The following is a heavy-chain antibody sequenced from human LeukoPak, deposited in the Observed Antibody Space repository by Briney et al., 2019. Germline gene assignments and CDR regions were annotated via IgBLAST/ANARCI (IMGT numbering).Heavy chain of an antibody. CDR2: IYYSGST. D-gene: IGHD3/OR15-3a*01. J-gene: IGHJ4*02. V-gene: IGHV4-59*12. CDR1: GGSISSYY. CDR3: ARAKYQRYDFLDY. Sequence: SETLSLTCTVSGGSISSYYWSWIRQPPGKGLEWIGYIYYSGSTNYNPSLKSRVTISVDTSKNQFSLKLSSVTAADTAVYYCARAKYQRYDFLDYWGQGTLVTVSS.